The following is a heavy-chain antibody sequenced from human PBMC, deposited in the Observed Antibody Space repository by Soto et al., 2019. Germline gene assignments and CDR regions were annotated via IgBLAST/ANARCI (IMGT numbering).Heavy chain of an antibody. J-gene: IGHJ5*02. CDR2: ITGSGDTT. D-gene: IGHD1-20*01. Sequence: GGSLRLSCAASGFTFSSYAMTWVRQAPGKGLEWVSSITGSGDTTYYADSVKGRFTISRDNSKNTLSLQMSSLRAEDTAVYFCEKQYNWNPDDPWGQGTLVTVSS. CDR3: EKQYNWNPDDP. CDR1: GFTFSSYA. V-gene: IGHV3-23*01.